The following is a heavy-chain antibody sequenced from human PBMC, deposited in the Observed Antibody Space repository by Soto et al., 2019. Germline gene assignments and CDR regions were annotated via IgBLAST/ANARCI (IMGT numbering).Heavy chain of an antibody. CDR1: GGSFTTNY. D-gene: IGHD3-22*01. CDR2: INHSGST. CDR3: AGRNGYYSGIDH. J-gene: IGHJ4*02. Sequence: VQLQEWGAGLLKPSETLSLSCDVYGGSFTTNYWIWIRQPPGKGLEWIGEINHSGSTNYNPSLKSRVTISVDTSKIQFSLELRSVNAADTAVYFCAGRNGYYSGIDHWGQGTLVTVSS. V-gene: IGHV4-34*01.